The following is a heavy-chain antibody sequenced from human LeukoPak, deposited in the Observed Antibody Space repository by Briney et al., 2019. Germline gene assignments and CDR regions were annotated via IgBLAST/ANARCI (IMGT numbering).Heavy chain of an antibody. CDR1: GFTFSSYW. Sequence: GRSLRLSCAASGFTFSSYWMHWVRQAPGKGLVWVSRINSDGSSTNYADSVKGRFTISRDNAKNTVYLQINSLRAEDTAVYYCARGSAVAGFLVNYWGQGTLVTVSS. D-gene: IGHD6-13*01. CDR3: ARGSAVAGFLVNY. J-gene: IGHJ4*02. V-gene: IGHV3-74*01. CDR2: INSDGSST.